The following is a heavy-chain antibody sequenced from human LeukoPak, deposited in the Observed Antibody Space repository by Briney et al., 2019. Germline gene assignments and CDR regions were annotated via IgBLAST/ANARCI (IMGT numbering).Heavy chain of an antibody. D-gene: IGHD3-10*01. V-gene: IGHV3-74*01. Sequence: GGSLRLSCAASGFTFSSYWMHWVRQAPGKGLVWVSRINSDGSSTSYADSVKGRFTISRDNSKNTLYLQMNSLRAEDTAVYYCARDRVTMVRGAALRWYYMDVWGKGTTVTVSS. CDR3: ARDRVTMVRGAALRWYYMDV. CDR2: INSDGSST. J-gene: IGHJ6*03. CDR1: GFTFSSYW.